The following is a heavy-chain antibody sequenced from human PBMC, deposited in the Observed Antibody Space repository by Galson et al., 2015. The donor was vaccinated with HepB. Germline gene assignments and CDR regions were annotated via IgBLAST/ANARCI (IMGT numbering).Heavy chain of an antibody. J-gene: IGHJ4*02. CDR1: GFNVSTNY. V-gene: IGHV3-53*01. Sequence: SLRLSCAASGFNVSTNYMSWVRQAPGKGLEWVSVIYSGGSTYYEASVKGRFTISRDDSRNTLDLQMNTLRADDTAVYYCARIEVLRLFCWLPTHSYYFHYWGQGALVTVSS. CDR2: IYSGGST. CDR3: ARIEVLRLFCWLPTHSYYFHY. D-gene: IGHD3-9*01.